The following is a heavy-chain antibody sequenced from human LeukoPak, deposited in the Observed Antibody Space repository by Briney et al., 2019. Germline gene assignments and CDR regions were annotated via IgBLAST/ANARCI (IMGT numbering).Heavy chain of an antibody. CDR2: INAGNGNT. D-gene: IGHD3-16*01. CDR1: GHTFTSYA. J-gene: IGHJ4*02. Sequence: GASVKVSCKASGHTFTSYAMHWVRQAPGQRLEWMGWINAGNGNTKYSQKFQGRVTITRDTSASTAYMELSSLRSEDTAAYYCARARITFGGVIGYWGQGTLVTVSS. V-gene: IGHV1-3*01. CDR3: ARARITFGGVIGY.